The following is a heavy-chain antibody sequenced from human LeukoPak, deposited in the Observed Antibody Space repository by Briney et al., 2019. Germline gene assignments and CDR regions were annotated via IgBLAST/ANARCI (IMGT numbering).Heavy chain of an antibody. J-gene: IGHJ4*02. CDR3: AKDRSPRGTMIVVD. CDR1: GFTFSSYG. CDR2: ISYDGSNK. Sequence: GGSLRLSCAASGFTFSSYGMHWVRQAPGKGLEWVAVISYDGSNKYYADSVKGRFTISRDNPKNTLYLQMNSLRAEDTAVYYCAKDRSPRGTMIVVDWGQGTLVTVSS. V-gene: IGHV3-30*18. D-gene: IGHD3-22*01.